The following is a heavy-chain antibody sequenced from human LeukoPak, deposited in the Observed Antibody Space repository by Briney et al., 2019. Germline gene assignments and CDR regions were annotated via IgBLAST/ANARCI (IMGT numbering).Heavy chain of an antibody. CDR2: ISPNSGGT. CDR1: GYTFTGYY. D-gene: IGHD3-22*01. Sequence: ASVKVSCKASGYTFTGYYMHWVRQAPGQGLEWMGWISPNSGGTNYAQKFQGRVTMTRDTSISTAYMELSRLRSDDTAVYYCARDRDYYDSSGFDYWGQGTLVTVSS. J-gene: IGHJ4*02. CDR3: ARDRDYYDSSGFDY. V-gene: IGHV1-2*02.